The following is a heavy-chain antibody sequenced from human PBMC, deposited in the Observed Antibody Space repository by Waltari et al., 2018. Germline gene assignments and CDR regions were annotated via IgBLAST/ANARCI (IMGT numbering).Heavy chain of an antibody. J-gene: IGHJ3*02. D-gene: IGHD2-2*01. CDR1: GFTFLRYW. CDR2: IKQDGSEK. CDR3: ARDLQLDDAFDI. V-gene: IGHV3-7*01. Sequence: EVQLVESGGGLFQPGGSLRLSCAASGFTFLRYWMRWVSQGPGKGLEWVANIKQDGSEKYYVDSVKGRFTISRDNAKNSLYLQMNSLRAEDTAVYYCARDLQLDDAFDIWGQGTMVTVSS.